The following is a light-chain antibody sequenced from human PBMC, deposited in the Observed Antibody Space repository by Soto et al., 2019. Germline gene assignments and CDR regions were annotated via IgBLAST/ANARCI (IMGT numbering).Light chain of an antibody. Sequence: IQMTQSPITLSASVGDRVTITCRASQSISSWLAWYQQKPGKAPKLLIYKASTLESGVPSNFSGSGSGTEFTLTISSLQPEDFATYYCQQYNSYPWTFGQGTKVDIK. CDR1: QSISSW. J-gene: IGKJ1*01. CDR3: QQYNSYPWT. CDR2: KAS. V-gene: IGKV1-5*03.